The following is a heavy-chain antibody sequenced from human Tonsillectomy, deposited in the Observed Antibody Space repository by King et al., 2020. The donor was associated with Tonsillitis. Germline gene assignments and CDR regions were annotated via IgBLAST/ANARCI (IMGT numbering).Heavy chain of an antibody. V-gene: IGHV3-43*01. D-gene: IGHD3-3*02. CDR1: GFTFDEYT. CDR2: ISWDGGTT. CDR3: AKVPGALRLFDAFDI. Sequence: QLVQSGGVVVQPGGSLRLSCAASGFTFDEYTMHWVRQAPGKGLEWVSLISWDGGTTYYADSLKDRFAISRDNSKNSLYLQMSALRTEDTALYYCAKVPGALRLFDAFDIWGRGTMVTVSS. J-gene: IGHJ3*02.